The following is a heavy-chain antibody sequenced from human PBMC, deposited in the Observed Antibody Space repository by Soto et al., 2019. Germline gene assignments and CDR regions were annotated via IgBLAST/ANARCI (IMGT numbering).Heavy chain of an antibody. CDR2: ITTSGSYI. D-gene: IGHD4-4*01. J-gene: IGHJ6*02. V-gene: IGHV3-21*01. Sequence: EVQLVESGGGLVKPGGSLRLSCEASGFTFSFYSMNWVRQAPGKGLEWVSHITTSGSYIYYTDSVKGRFTISRDNAKNSLYLQMNSLRAEDTAVYYCARDGYSNSAIYVMDVWGQGTTVTVSS. CDR1: GFTFSFYS. CDR3: ARDGYSNSAIYVMDV.